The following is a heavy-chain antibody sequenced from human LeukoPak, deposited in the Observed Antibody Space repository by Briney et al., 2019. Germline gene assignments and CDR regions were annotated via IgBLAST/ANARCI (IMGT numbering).Heavy chain of an antibody. CDR1: GGSISSGDYY. CDR2: IYYSGST. CDR3: ARVGPRGDFDY. Sequence: SQTLSLTCTVSGGSISSGDYYWSWIRQPPGKGLEWIGYIYYSGSTYYNPSPKSRVTISVDTSKNQFSLKLTSVTAADTAVYYCARVGPRGDFDYWGQGTLVTVSS. D-gene: IGHD3-10*01. J-gene: IGHJ4*02. V-gene: IGHV4-30-4*08.